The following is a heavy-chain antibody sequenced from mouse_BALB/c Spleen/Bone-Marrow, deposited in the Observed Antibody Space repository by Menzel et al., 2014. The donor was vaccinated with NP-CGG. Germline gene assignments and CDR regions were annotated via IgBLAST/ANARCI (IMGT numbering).Heavy chain of an antibody. CDR1: GFTFSSYY. CDR2: INRNGGSI. Sequence: EVNVVEFGGGLVKLGGSLKLSCAASGFTFSSYYMSWVRQNPGKRLELVAAINRNGGSIYYPDTVQGRFTISRDNAKNTLYLQMSSLKSEDTASYYCARQDYGYDGGAMDYWGQGTSVTVSS. CDR3: ARQDYGYDGGAMDY. J-gene: IGHJ4*01. V-gene: IGHV5-6-2*01. D-gene: IGHD2-2*01.